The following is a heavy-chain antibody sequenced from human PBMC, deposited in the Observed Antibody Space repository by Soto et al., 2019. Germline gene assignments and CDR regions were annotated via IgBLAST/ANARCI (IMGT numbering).Heavy chain of an antibody. J-gene: IGHJ3*01. CDR2: IDPTDSFT. V-gene: IGHV5-10-1*01. Sequence: SLKISCKASGYKFTTFWLNWVRQTPGKGLEWLGRIDPTDSFTNYSPPFEGHVTISVDRSISTAYLQWNSLQASDTAIYYCARPASGGSRDAFDVWGQGTTVTVSS. CDR1: GYKFTTFW. D-gene: IGHD2-15*01. CDR3: ARPASGGSRDAFDV.